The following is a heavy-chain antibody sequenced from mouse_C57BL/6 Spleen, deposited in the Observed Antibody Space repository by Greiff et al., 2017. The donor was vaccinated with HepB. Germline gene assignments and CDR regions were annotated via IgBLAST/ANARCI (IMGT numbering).Heavy chain of an antibody. J-gene: IGHJ3*01. CDR3: AREWNYGSSYGFAY. Sequence: VQLQQPGAELVRPGSSVKLSCKASGYTFTSYWMHWVKQRPIQGLEWIGNIDPSDSETHYNQKFKDKATLTVDKSSSTAYMQLSSLTSEDSAVYYCAREWNYGSSYGFAYWGQGTLVTVSA. CDR1: GYTFTSYW. D-gene: IGHD1-1*01. CDR2: IDPSDSET. V-gene: IGHV1-52*01.